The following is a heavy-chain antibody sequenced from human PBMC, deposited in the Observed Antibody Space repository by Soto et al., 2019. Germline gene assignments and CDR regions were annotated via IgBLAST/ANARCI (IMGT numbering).Heavy chain of an antibody. CDR2: INVYNGNT. J-gene: IGHJ4*02. CDR1: GYTFTSYG. Sequence: QVQLVQSGAEVKKPGASVKVSCKASGYTFTSYGISWVRQAPGQGLEWMGWINVYNGNTNYAQKLQGRVTMTTDTSTRTGYLDLRSLRSDEKAVYFWARDHSCGEYEYRGPGTLVTVSS. D-gene: IGHD3-10*01. V-gene: IGHV1-18*01. CDR3: ARDHSCGEYEY.